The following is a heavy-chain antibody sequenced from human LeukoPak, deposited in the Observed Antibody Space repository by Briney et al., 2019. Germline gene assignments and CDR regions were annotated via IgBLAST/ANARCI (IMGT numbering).Heavy chain of an antibody. CDR3: ARGRYSGSYYSLYYFDY. CDR1: GFTFSSYG. CDR2: ISGSGDSI. D-gene: IGHD1-26*01. Sequence: GGSLRLSCAASGFTFSSYGMSWVRQAPGKGLEWVSGISGSGDSIYYADSVKGRFTISRDNSKNTLYLQMNSLRAEDTAVYYCARGRYSGSYYSLYYFDYWGQGTLVTVSS. V-gene: IGHV3-23*01. J-gene: IGHJ4*02.